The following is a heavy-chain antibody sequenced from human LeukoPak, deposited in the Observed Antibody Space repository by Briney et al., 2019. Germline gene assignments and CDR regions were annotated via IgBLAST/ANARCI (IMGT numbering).Heavy chain of an antibody. Sequence: SETLSLTCTVSGGSISSSSYYWGWIRQPPGKGLEWIGSIYYSGSTYYNPSLKSRVTISVDTSKNQFSLKLSSVTAADTAVYYCARTLTMVRGVITPHFDYWGQGTLVTVSS. V-gene: IGHV4-39*07. CDR1: GGSISSSSYY. D-gene: IGHD3-10*01. CDR3: ARTLTMVRGVITPHFDY. CDR2: IYYSGST. J-gene: IGHJ4*02.